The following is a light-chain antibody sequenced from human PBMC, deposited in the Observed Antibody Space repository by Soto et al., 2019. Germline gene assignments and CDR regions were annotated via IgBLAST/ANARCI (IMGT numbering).Light chain of an antibody. V-gene: IGKV3-20*01. CDR2: GVS. CDR1: QSVSSNY. Sequence: EIVLTQSPGTLSLSPGERATLSCRASQSVSSNYLAWYQQKPGQAPRLLIYGVSGRATGIPDRFSGSGSGTDFTLTISRLEPEDFAVYYCQQYGTSPFTFGPGTKVDI. J-gene: IGKJ3*01. CDR3: QQYGTSPFT.